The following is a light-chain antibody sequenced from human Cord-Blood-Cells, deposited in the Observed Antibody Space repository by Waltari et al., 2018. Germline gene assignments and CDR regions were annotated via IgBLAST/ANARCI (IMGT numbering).Light chain of an antibody. CDR2: AAS. CDR1: QSISSY. Sequence: DIQMTQSPSSLSASVGDRVTITCRASQSISSYLNWYQQKPGKAPKLLIYAASSLQSGVPSRFSGSGSGTEFTLTISSLQPEDFATYYCQQSYSTPMFFGGGTKVEIK. CDR3: QQSYSTPMF. V-gene: IGKV1-39*01. J-gene: IGKJ4*01.